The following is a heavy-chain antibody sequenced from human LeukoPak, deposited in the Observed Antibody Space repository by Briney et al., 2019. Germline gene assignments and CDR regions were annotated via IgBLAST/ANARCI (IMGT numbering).Heavy chain of an antibody. CDR1: GGSINDYY. CDR3: ARRGYFDS. D-gene: IGHD1-26*01. CDR2: IYYSGST. J-gene: IGHJ4*02. V-gene: IGHV4-59*08. Sequence: SETLSLTCTVSGGSINDYYWNWIRQPPGKRLEWIGNIYYSGSTSYSPSLKSRVTISIDTSQNQLSLKLSSVTAADTAVYYCARRGYFDSWGPGVLVTVSS.